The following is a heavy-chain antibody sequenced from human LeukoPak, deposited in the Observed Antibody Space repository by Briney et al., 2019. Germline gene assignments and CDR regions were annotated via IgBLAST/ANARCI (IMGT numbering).Heavy chain of an antibody. Sequence: SETLSLTCAVYGGSFSGYYWSWIRQPPGKGLEWIGEINHSGSTNYNPSLKSRVTISVDTSKNQFSLKLSSVTAADTAVYYCAGGGYSSGWYVDYWGQGTLVTVSS. CDR3: AGGGYSSGWYVDY. CDR2: INHSGST. CDR1: GGSFSGYY. D-gene: IGHD6-19*01. V-gene: IGHV4-34*01. J-gene: IGHJ4*02.